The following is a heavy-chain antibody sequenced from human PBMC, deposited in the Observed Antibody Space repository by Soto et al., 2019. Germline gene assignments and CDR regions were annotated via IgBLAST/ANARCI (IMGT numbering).Heavy chain of an antibody. J-gene: IGHJ4*02. Sequence: QVQLVESGGGVVQPGRSLRLSCAASGFTFSSYGMHWVRQAPGKGLEWVALISYDGSNKYYPDYVKGRFTISRDNSKNTLYQQMNSVRAEDTDVYYCANDQHVVVVGATLFDYWGQGTLVTVSS. V-gene: IGHV3-30*18. CDR3: ANDQHVVVVGATLFDY. CDR2: ISYDGSNK. D-gene: IGHD2-15*01. CDR1: GFTFSSYG.